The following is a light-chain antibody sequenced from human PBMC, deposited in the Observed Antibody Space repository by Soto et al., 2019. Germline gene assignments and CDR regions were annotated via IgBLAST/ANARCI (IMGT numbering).Light chain of an antibody. V-gene: IGKV3-15*01. Sequence: EIVMTQSPATLSVSPGERATLSCRTSQSVSSNLAWYHQKPGQAPRLLIYGASTRATRIPARFSGSGSGTEFTLTISSLQSEDFAVYHCQQHNHWPRTFGQGTRVEIK. CDR1: QSVSSN. CDR3: QQHNHWPRT. J-gene: IGKJ1*01. CDR2: GAS.